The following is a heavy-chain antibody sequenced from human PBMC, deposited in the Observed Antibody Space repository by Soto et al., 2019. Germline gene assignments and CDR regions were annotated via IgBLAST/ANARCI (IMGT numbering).Heavy chain of an antibody. J-gene: IGHJ4*02. V-gene: IGHV3-53*01. CDR3: HGYGY. D-gene: IGHD5-12*01. CDR1: GFSVTAND. Sequence: EVQVVESGGGLIQPGGSLRLSCEVSGFSVTANDMSWVRQAPGKGLEWVSAIYTGGSTYYIDSLKGRFNISSEITKNTLYHQRNSLRAEDTAVYYCHGYGYWGQGTLVTVSS. CDR2: IYTGGST.